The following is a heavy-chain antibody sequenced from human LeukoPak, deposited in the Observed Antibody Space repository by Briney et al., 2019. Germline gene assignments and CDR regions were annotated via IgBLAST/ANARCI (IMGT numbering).Heavy chain of an antibody. J-gene: IGHJ6*03. CDR1: GGTFSSYA. CDR2: IIPVCSTT. V-gene: IGHV1-69*06. CDR3: ARACTYCSGGSCDSGHMDV. D-gene: IGHD2-15*01. Sequence: SVKVSCKASGGTFSSYAIRWVRQAPGQGLEWMGGIIPVCSTTYYAHTFKGRVTITADKSKSKVYMELNSLRAEDTAVYYCARACTYCSGGSCDSGHMDVWGKGTTVTVSS.